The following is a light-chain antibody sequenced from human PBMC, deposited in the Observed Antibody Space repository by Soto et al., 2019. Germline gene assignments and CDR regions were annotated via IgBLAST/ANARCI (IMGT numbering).Light chain of an antibody. CDR1: QSVSSSF. CDR3: QQYGTSPWT. CDR2: GAS. Sequence: EIVLTQSPGTLSLSPGERATLSCRASQSVSSSFLAWYQQKPGQAPRLLIYGASSRATGIPDRFSGSESGTDFTLTISRLEPEDFAVYYRQQYGTSPWTFGQGTKVEIK. J-gene: IGKJ1*01. V-gene: IGKV3-20*01.